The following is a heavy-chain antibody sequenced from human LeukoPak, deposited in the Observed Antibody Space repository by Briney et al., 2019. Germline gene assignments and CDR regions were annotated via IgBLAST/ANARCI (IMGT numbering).Heavy chain of an antibody. CDR3: ARRATDGPPYYLDY. Sequence: SETLSLTCTVSGASIRNYYWTWLRQPPGKELEGIGYSHYSGRANYNPSLKSRVSISGDTSKNQFSLKLTSVTAADTAVYYCARRATDGPPYYLDYWGLGMLVTVSS. D-gene: IGHD2-8*01. CDR2: SHYSGRA. CDR1: GASIRNYY. V-gene: IGHV4-59*08. J-gene: IGHJ4*02.